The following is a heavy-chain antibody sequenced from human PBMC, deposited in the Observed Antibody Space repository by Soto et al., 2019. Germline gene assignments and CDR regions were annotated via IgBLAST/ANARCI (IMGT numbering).Heavy chain of an antibody. CDR3: AKDMTPNYSESYAYAAFDK. CDR2: ISWDSDMI. CDR1: GFTFDDYA. Sequence: EVQLVEAGGGLVQPGRFLRLSCAGSGFTFDDYAMHWVRQAAGKGLEWVSGISWDSDMIEYADSVQGRFTISRDNAKNSLYLQMNSLRPEDTALYFCAKDMTPNYSESYAYAAFDKWGLGTMITVSS. V-gene: IGHV3-9*01. J-gene: IGHJ3*02. D-gene: IGHD3-16*01.